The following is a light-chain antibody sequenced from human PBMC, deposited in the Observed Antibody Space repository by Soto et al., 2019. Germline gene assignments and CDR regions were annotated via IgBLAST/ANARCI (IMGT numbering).Light chain of an antibody. V-gene: IGLV2-8*01. CDR2: EVD. CDR1: SSDIGDYNY. CDR3: SSYAGSNNLL. Sequence: QSALTQPPSASGSPGQSVTISCTGTSSDIGDYNYVSWYQQHPGKAPKLMIYEVDKRPSGVPDRFSGSKSGNTASITVSGLQAEDEADYYCSSYAGSNNLLFGGGTKLTVL. J-gene: IGLJ2*01.